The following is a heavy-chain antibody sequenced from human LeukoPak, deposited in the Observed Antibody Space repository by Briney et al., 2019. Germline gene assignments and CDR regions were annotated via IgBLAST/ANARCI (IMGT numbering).Heavy chain of an antibody. D-gene: IGHD5-18*01. V-gene: IGHV3-23*01. J-gene: IGHJ5*02. CDR2: ISNGARRT. CDR1: GFTFSIYA. CDR3: AKGGLGAMDYFDP. Sequence: GGSLRLSCAASGFTFSIYAMSWVRQAPGKGLEWVSSISNGARRTYYPDSVKGRFTISRDNSKNTVYLQMNSLTADDTAVYSCAKGGLGAMDYFDPWGQGTLVTVSS.